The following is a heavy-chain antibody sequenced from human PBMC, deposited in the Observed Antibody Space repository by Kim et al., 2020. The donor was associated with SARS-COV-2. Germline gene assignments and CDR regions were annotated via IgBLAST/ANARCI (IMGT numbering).Heavy chain of an antibody. V-gene: IGHV3-7*01. CDR1: GFTFTNYW. Sequence: GGSLRLSCTASGFTFTNYWMTWVRQAPGKGLEWVARIKHEGSERYYVDSVKGRFTISRDNPKKSLYLQMDSLRAEDTAVYYCARDFFYRMDLSAVEPLHYWGQGTLVAVSS. D-gene: IGHD1-1*01. CDR2: IKHEGSER. J-gene: IGHJ4*02. CDR3: ARDFFYRMDLSAVEPLHY.